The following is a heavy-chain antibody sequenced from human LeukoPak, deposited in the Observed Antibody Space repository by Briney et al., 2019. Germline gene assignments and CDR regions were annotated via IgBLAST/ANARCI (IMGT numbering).Heavy chain of an antibody. CDR1: GFTFDDYA. D-gene: IGHD5-18*01. CDR2: ISWDGGST. CDR3: AKGGGFGYSYGYPLFDY. Sequence: GGSLRLSCAASGFTFDDYAMHWVRQAPGKGLEWVSLISWDGGSTYYADSVKGRFTISRDNSKNSLYLQMNSLRAEDTALYYCAKGGGFGYSYGYPLFDYWGQGTQVTVSS. V-gene: IGHV3-43D*03. J-gene: IGHJ4*02.